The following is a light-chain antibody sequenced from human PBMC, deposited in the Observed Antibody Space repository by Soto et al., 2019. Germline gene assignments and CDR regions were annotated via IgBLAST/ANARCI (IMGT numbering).Light chain of an antibody. V-gene: IGKV3-20*01. CDR2: GAS. CDR1: QSVSSSY. J-gene: IGKJ5*01. CDR3: QQYGSSIT. Sequence: EIVFTQSPGTLSLSPGEGATLSCRASQSVSSSYLAWYQQKPGQAPRLPIYGASSRATGIPDRFSGSGSGTDFTLTICRLEPEDFAVYYCQQYGSSITFCQGTRLETK.